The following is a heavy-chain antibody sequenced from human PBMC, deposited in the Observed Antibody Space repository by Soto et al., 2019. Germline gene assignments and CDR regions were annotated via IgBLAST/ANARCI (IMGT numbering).Heavy chain of an antibody. CDR1: GASFSGYY. J-gene: IGHJ6*02. CDR2: INHTGST. V-gene: IGHV4-34*01. CDR3: SRLRAAGLSQIIAAAGSRYYYYYGMDV. D-gene: IGHD6-13*01. Sequence: SETLSLTCAVYGASFSGYYWSWIRQPPGKGLEWIGEINHTGSTNYNPSLKSRVTISVDTSKNQFSLKLSSVTAADTAVYYCSRLRAAGLSQIIAAAGSRYYYYYGMDVWGQGTTVT.